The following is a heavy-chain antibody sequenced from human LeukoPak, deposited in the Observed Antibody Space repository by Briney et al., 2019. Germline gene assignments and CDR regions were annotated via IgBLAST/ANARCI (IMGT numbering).Heavy chain of an antibody. CDR1: GFTFCSYG. CDR2: ISYDGSNK. V-gene: IGHV3-30*18. D-gene: IGHD6-19*01. CDR3: AKDKAQWLVQWYFQY. Sequence: GGSQRLSCAASGFTFCSYGMHWVRQAPGKGLEWVAVISYDGSNKYYADSVKGRFTISRDSSKNTLYLQMNSLRAEDTAVYYCAKDKAQWLVQWYFQYWGQGTLVTVSS. J-gene: IGHJ1*01.